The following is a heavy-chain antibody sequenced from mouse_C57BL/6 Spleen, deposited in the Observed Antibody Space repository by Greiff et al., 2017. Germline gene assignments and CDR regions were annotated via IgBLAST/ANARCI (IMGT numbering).Heavy chain of an antibody. J-gene: IGHJ3*01. CDR2: IDPSDSYT. Sequence: VQLQQPGAELVMPGASVKLSCKASGYTFTSYWMHWVKQRPGQGLEWIGEIDPSDSYTNYNQKFKGKSTLTVDKSSSTAYMQLSSLTSEDSAVYYCARGTTMVTGRFAYWGQGTLVTVSA. D-gene: IGHD2-2*01. CDR3: ARGTTMVTGRFAY. CDR1: GYTFTSYW. V-gene: IGHV1-69*01.